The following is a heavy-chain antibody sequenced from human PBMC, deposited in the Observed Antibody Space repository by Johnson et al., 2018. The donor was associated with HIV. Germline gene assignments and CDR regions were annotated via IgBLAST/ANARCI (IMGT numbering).Heavy chain of an antibody. V-gene: IGHV3-30*04. CDR2: ISYDGSNK. D-gene: IGHD1-26*01. J-gene: IGHJ3*02. Sequence: QVQLVESGGGVVQPGRSLRLSCAASGFTFSSYAMHWVRQAPGKGLEWVAVISYDGSNKYYADSVKGRFPISRDNSKNTLYLQMNSLRAEDTAVYYGAKPEKGSYFSTGLSRGAFDIWGQGTMVTVSS. CDR3: AKPEKGSYFSTGLSRGAFDI. CDR1: GFTFSSYA.